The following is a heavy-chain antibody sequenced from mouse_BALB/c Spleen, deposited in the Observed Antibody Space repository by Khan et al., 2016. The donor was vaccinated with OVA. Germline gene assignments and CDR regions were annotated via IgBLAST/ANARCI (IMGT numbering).Heavy chain of an antibody. CDR1: GYSFTLYY. Sequence: EVQLQQSGPDLVKPGASVKLSCKASGYSFTLYYMSWVKQSHGKSLEWIGRVNPNTDNINYNQEFKGKAILTVDKSSNTDYMELRSLTSEDSAVYFCARGYDFFASWGQGTLVTVSA. CDR2: VNPNTDNI. D-gene: IGHD2-14*01. V-gene: IGHV1-26*01. J-gene: IGHJ3*01. CDR3: ARGYDFFAS.